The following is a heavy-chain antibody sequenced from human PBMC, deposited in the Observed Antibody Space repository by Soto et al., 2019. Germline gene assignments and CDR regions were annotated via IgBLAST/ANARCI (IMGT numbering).Heavy chain of an antibody. CDR3: AKALRTSLNFFYYMDV. V-gene: IGHV3-23*01. Sequence: EVQLLESGGGLVQPGGSLRRSCVVSGFTFGSYAMSWVRQAPEKGPEWVAILGGNGFTTYYADSVKGRFTIPRDKSKSTLFLQMNSRRADDTGVYYCAKALRTSLNFFYYMDVWGRGTGVTVSS. CDR1: GFTFGSYA. D-gene: IGHD2-2*01. CDR2: LGGNGFTT. J-gene: IGHJ6*03.